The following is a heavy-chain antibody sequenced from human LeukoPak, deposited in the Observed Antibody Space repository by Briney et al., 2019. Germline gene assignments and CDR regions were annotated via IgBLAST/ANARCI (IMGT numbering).Heavy chain of an antibody. CDR1: GFTFSSYA. D-gene: IGHD2-15*01. V-gene: IGHV3-23*01. CDR3: AKQLGYCSDGSCYFPY. Sequence: GGSLRLSCAASGFTFSSYAMSWVRQAPGKGLEWVSGISISGGSTYYTDSVKGRFTISRDNSKSTLCLQMNSLRAEDTAVYYCAKQLGYCSDGSCYFPYWGQGTLVTVSS. CDR2: ISISGGST. J-gene: IGHJ4*02.